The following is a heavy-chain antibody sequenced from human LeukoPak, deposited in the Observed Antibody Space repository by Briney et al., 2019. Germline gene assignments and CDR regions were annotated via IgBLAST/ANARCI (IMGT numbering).Heavy chain of an antibody. CDR2: INPNSGGT. V-gene: IGHV1-2*02. D-gene: IGHD5-18*01. J-gene: IGHJ5*02. Sequence: ASVKVSCKASGYSFTCYYMHWVRQAPGQGLEWMGWINPNSGGTNYAQKFQGRVTMTRDTSISTAYMELSRLRSDDTAVYSCARDPDMSSYGLASWFDPWGQGTLVTVSS. CDR1: GYSFTCYY. CDR3: ARDPDMSSYGLASWFDP.